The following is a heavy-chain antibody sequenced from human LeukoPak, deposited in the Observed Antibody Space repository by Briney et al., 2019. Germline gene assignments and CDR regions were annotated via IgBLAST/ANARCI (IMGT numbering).Heavy chain of an antibody. CDR3: ARGMEPYYYMDV. V-gene: IGHV1-2*02. CDR1: GYTFTSYY. D-gene: IGHD1-26*01. CDR2: INPNSGGT. J-gene: IGHJ6*03. Sequence: ASVKVSCKASGYTFTSYYMHWVRQAPGQGLEWMGWINPNSGGTNYAQKFQGRVTMTRGTSISTAYMELSRLRSDDTAVYYCARGMEPYYYMDVWGKGTTVTVSS.